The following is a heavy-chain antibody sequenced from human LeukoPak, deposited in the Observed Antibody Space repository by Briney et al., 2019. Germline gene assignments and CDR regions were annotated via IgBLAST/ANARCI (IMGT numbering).Heavy chain of an antibody. D-gene: IGHD3-22*01. CDR1: GYTFTSYG. Sequence: ASVKVSCKASGYTFTSYGMSWVRQAPGQGLEWMGCISAYNGNTNYAQKLQGRVNMTTDTSTSTAYMELRSLRSDDTAVYYCARANYYDSSGYYHDAFDIWGQGTMVTVSS. J-gene: IGHJ3*02. V-gene: IGHV1-18*01. CDR2: ISAYNGNT. CDR3: ARANYYDSSGYYHDAFDI.